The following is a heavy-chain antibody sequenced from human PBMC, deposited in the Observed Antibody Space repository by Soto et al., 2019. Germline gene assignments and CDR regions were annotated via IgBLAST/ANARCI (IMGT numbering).Heavy chain of an antibody. CDR3: ARGGGHFRYYYDSSGYPRAYDY. V-gene: IGHV4-34*01. J-gene: IGHJ4*02. D-gene: IGHD3-22*01. CDR2: INHSGST. CDR1: GASFSGYD. Sequence: GSLCLSGAVYGASFSGYDWSWIRQPAGKGLEWIGEINHSGSTNYNPSLKSRVTISVDTSKNQFSLKLSSVTAADTAVYYCARGGGHFRYYYDSSGYPRAYDYWGQGTLVTVYS.